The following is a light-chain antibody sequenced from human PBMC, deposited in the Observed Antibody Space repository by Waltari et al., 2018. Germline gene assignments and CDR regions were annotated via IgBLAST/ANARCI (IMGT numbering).Light chain of an antibody. CDR2: DVT. CDR1: SSDVGGYEY. J-gene: IGLJ2*01. CDR3: SSYTSSNTEV. Sequence: QSALTQPASVSESPGQSITISCTGTSSDVGGYEYVSWYQQHPGKDTKLMLYDVTKRPAVVSSRFSGSKSGNTSSLTISGLHAADEADYYCSSYTSSNTEVFGGGTRLTVL. V-gene: IGLV2-14*01.